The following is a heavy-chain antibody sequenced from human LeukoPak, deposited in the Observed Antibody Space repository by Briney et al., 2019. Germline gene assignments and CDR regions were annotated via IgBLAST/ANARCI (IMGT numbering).Heavy chain of an antibody. CDR1: GYPISSGYF. J-gene: IGHJ5*02. D-gene: IGHD3-22*01. V-gene: IGHV4-38-2*02. CDR3: ASTYYYDSSGPNWFDP. CDR2: IFHSGYT. Sequence: SETLSLTCTVSGYPISSGYFWGWIRQPPGKGLEYIGSIFHSGYTFYDPSPKSRLTLSVDTSKNQFSLRLSSVTAADTAVYYCASTYYYDSSGPNWFDPWGQGTLVTVSS.